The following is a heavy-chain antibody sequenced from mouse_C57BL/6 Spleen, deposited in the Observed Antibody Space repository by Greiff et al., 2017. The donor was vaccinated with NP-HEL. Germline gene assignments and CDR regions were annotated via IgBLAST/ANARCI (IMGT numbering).Heavy chain of an antibody. D-gene: IGHD1-1*01. Sequence: EVMLVESEGGLVQPGSSMKLSCTASGFTFSDYYMAWVRQVPEKGLEWVANINYDGSSTYYLDSLKSRFIISRDNAKNILYLQMSSLKSEDTATYYCARDDYGSSWYFDVWGTGTTVTVSS. V-gene: IGHV5-16*01. CDR1: GFTFSDYY. J-gene: IGHJ1*03. CDR3: ARDDYGSSWYFDV. CDR2: INYDGSST.